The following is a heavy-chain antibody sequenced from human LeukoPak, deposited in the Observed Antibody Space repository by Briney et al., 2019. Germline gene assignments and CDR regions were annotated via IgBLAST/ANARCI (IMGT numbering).Heavy chain of an antibody. CDR3: AREEIEIAALWV. J-gene: IGHJ4*02. Sequence: GGSLRLSCAASGFTFSSYAMHWVRQAPGKGLEWVAVISYDGSNKYYADSVKGRFTISRDNSKNTLYLQMNSLRAEDTAVYYSAREEIEIAALWVWGQGTLVTVSS. CDR1: GFTFSSYA. V-gene: IGHV3-30-3*01. CDR2: ISYDGSNK. D-gene: IGHD6-6*01.